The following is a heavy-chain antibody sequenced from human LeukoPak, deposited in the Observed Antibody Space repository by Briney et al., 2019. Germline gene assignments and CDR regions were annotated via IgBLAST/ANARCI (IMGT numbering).Heavy chain of an antibody. Sequence: SETLSLTCTVYGESFSGYYWSWIRQPPGKGLEWIGEINHSGSTNYNASLKSRVTITLDTSKNQFSLKLNSMTAADTAVYYCAGHVSAAAGGRWGQGTLVTVSS. V-gene: IGHV4-34*01. CDR1: GESFSGYY. D-gene: IGHD6-13*01. CDR2: INHSGST. CDR3: AGHVSAAAGGR. J-gene: IGHJ4*02.